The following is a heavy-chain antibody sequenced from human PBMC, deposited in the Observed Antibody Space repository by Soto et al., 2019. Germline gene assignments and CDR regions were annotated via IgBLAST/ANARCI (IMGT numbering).Heavy chain of an antibody. Sequence: GGSLRLSCAASGFTFSSYGMHWVRQAPGKGLEWVAVISYDGSNKYYADSVKGRFTISRDNSKNTLYLQMNSLRAEDTAVYYCANDYGENYYYYYGMDVWGQGTTVTVSS. CDR1: GFTFSSYG. CDR3: ANDYGENYYYYYGMDV. D-gene: IGHD4-17*01. V-gene: IGHV3-30*18. CDR2: ISYDGSNK. J-gene: IGHJ6*02.